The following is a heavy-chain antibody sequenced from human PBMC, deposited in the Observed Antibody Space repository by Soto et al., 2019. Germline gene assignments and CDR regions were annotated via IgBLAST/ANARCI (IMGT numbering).Heavy chain of an antibody. J-gene: IGHJ4*02. Sequence: ASVKVSCKASGYTFTSYYMHWVRQATGQGLEWMGIVNPNSGSTSYAQKFQGRVTMTRNTSISTAYMELSSLRSEDTAVYYCARTLYGDNVDYWGQGTLVTVSS. V-gene: IGHV1-46*01. D-gene: IGHD4-17*01. CDR1: GYTFTSYY. CDR3: ARTLYGDNVDY. CDR2: VNPNSGST.